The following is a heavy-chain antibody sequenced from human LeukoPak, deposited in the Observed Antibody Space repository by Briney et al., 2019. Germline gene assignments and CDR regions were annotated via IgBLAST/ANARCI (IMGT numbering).Heavy chain of an antibody. J-gene: IGHJ3*02. D-gene: IGHD4-17*01. Sequence: PGGSLRLSCAASGFTFSSYGMHWVRQAPGKGLEWVAVIWYDGSNKYYADSVKGRFTISRDNSKNTLYLQMNSLRAEDTAVYYCAREITVTIQADAFDIWGQGTMVTVSS. V-gene: IGHV3-33*01. CDR2: IWYDGSNK. CDR1: GFTFSSYG. CDR3: AREITVTIQADAFDI.